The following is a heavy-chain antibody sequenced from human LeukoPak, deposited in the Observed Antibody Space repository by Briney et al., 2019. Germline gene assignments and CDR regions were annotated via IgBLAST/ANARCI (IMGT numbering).Heavy chain of an antibody. D-gene: IGHD3-16*01. CDR1: GFTFSDSW. CDR2: MNQDGSAK. Sequence: GGSLRLSCAASGFTFSDSWMSRVRQAPGKGLEWVANMNQDGSAKGYVDSVKGRFTISRDNARNSLYLQMSSLRPEDTAVYYCATYTHWVAGDVWGQGTTVTVSS. V-gene: IGHV3-7*01. CDR3: ATYTHWVAGDV. J-gene: IGHJ6*02.